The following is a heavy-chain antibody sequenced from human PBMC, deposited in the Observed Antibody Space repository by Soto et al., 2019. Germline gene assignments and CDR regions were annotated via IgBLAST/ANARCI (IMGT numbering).Heavy chain of an antibody. CDR1: GGSVSSGSYY. CDR2: IYYSGST. Sequence: ASETLSLTCTVSGGSVSSGSYYWSWIRQPPGKGLEWIGYIYYSGSTNYNPSLKSRVTISVDTSKNQFSLKLSSVTAADTAVYYCARGLPEYYYDSSGYLLPWFDPWGQGTLVTVSS. V-gene: IGHV4-61*01. CDR3: ARGLPEYYYDSSGYLLPWFDP. J-gene: IGHJ5*02. D-gene: IGHD3-22*01.